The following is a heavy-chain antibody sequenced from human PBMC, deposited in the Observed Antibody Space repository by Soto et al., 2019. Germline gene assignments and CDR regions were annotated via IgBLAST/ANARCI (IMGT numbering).Heavy chain of an antibody. J-gene: IGHJ5*02. CDR3: ERKIYDYDTGPTFQYDMDS. Sequence: PGESLKISCKGSGYSFAGYWITWVRQKPGKGLEWMGRIDPSDSQTYYSPSFRGHVTISVTKSITTVFLQWSSLRASDTAMYYCERKIYDYDTGPTFQYDMDSWGQGTPVTVSS. CDR1: GYSFAGYW. V-gene: IGHV5-10-1*01. CDR2: IDPSDSQT. D-gene: IGHD3-22*01.